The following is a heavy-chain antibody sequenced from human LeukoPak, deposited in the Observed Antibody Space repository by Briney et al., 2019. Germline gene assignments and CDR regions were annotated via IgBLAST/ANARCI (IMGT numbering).Heavy chain of an antibody. CDR3: ARVPPDTAMAPGDY. V-gene: IGHV1-18*01. J-gene: IGHJ4*02. D-gene: IGHD5-18*01. CDR1: GYTFTSYG. CDR2: ISAYNGNT. Sequence: GASVKVSCKASGYTFTSYGISWVRQAPGQGLEWMGWISAYNGNTNYAQKLQGRVTMTADTSTSTAYMELRSLRSDDTAVYYCARVPPDTAMAPGDYWGQGTPVTVSS.